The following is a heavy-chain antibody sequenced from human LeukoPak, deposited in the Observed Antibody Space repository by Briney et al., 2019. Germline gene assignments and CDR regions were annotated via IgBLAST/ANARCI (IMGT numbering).Heavy chain of an antibody. Sequence: PSETLSLTCTASGGSISSYYWRWIRQPPGKGLEWMGYIYYSGSTNYNPSLKSRVTISVDTSKNQFSLKLSSVTAADTAVYYCARHSTASGYLNYFDYWGQGTLVTVSS. J-gene: IGHJ4*02. CDR3: ARHSTASGYLNYFDY. CDR1: GGSISSYY. V-gene: IGHV4-59*08. CDR2: IYYSGST. D-gene: IGHD1-1*01.